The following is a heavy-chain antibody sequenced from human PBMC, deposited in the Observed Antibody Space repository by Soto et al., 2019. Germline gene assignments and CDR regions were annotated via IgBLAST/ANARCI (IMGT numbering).Heavy chain of an antibody. CDR3: AREIMPLTNDWYFDL. D-gene: IGHD2-8*01. CDR1: GGSMSGGVHS. V-gene: IGHV4-30-4*01. J-gene: IGHJ2*01. Sequence: QVQLQESGPGLVKPSETLSITCTVSGGSMSGGVHSWSWIRQPPGKGLEWIGHIFDSGSTYYNPSLKSRLTISVDTSKNQFSLRLSSVTAADTAVYYCAREIMPLTNDWYFDLWGRGTLVTVSS. CDR2: IFDSGST.